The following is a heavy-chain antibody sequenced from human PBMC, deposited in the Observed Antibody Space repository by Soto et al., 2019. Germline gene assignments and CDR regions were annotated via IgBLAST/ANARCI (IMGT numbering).Heavy chain of an antibody. CDR3: AREGMEWFLSPCSSYHYSGKDV. V-gene: IGHV3-33*01. D-gene: IGHD3-3*01. Sequence: GGSLRLSCAASGFTFSSYGMYWVRQAPGKGLEWVAVIWYDGSNKYYADSVKGRFTISRDTSTNTLSLQMNSLRDEDTAVYYCAREGMEWFLSPCSSYHYSGKDVSCQRTTVTVSS. J-gene: IGHJ6*02. CDR2: IWYDGSNK. CDR1: GFTFSSYG.